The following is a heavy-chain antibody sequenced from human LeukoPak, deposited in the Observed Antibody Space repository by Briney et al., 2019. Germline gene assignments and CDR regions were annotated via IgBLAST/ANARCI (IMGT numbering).Heavy chain of an antibody. CDR3: ARTQGNYYDSSGEDAFDI. J-gene: IGHJ3*02. CDR1: GYTFTGYY. Sequence: GASVKVSCKASGYTFTGYYMHWVRQAPGQGLEWMGRIHPNSGGTNYAQKFQGRVTMTRDTSISTAYMELSRLRSDDTAVYYCARTQGNYYDSSGEDAFDIWGQGTMVTVSS. D-gene: IGHD3-22*01. CDR2: IHPNSGGT. V-gene: IGHV1-2*06.